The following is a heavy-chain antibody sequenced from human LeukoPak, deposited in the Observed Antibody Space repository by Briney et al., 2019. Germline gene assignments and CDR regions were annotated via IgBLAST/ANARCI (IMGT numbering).Heavy chain of an antibody. CDR3: AKDGRVLAPTPPYYIDY. D-gene: IGHD1-1*01. J-gene: IGHJ4*02. CDR1: EFTFSSYG. CDR2: ISYDGSNK. Sequence: PGRSLRLSCAASEFTFSSYGMHWVRQAPGKGLEWVAVISYDGSNKYYADSVKGRFSISRDNSKNTLYLQMNSLRGEDTAVYYCAKDGRVLAPTPPYYIDYWGQGTLVTVSS. V-gene: IGHV3-30*18.